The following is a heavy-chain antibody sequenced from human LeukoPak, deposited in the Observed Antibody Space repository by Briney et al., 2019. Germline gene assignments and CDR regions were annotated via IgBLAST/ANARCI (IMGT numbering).Heavy chain of an antibody. Sequence: GGSLRLSCAASGFTFSSYNMNWVRQAPGKGLGGASSIIGSSSYIFNADSVKGRFTISRDNAKNSLYLQMNSLRVEDTAVYYCAREIEIYSSRYYYYMDVWGKGTTVTVSS. CDR1: GFTFSSYN. J-gene: IGHJ6*03. CDR2: IIGSSSYI. D-gene: IGHD2-15*01. CDR3: AREIEIYSSRYYYYMDV. V-gene: IGHV3-21*01.